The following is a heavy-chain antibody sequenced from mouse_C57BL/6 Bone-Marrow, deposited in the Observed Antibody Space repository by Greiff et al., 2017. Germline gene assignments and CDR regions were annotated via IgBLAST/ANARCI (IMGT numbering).Heavy chain of an antibody. CDR3: ARQSGSPYAMDY. V-gene: IGHV1-82*01. CDR1: GYAFSSSW. D-gene: IGHD1-1*01. Sequence: VQLVESGPELVKPGASVKISCKASGYAFSSSWMNWVKQRPGKGLEWIGRIYPGDGDTNYNGKFKGKATLTADKSSSTAYMQLSSLTSEDSAVYFCARQSGSPYAMDYWGQGTSVTVSS. CDR2: IYPGDGDT. J-gene: IGHJ4*01.